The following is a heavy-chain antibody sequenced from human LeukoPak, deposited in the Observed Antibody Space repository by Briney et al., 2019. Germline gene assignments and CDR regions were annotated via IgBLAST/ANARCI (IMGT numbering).Heavy chain of an antibody. CDR1: GYSISSGYD. CDR3: ARGFALDAFDI. CDR2: IYYSGST. J-gene: IGHJ3*02. V-gene: IGHV4-61*01. Sequence: SETLSLTCTVSGYSISSGYDWGWIRQPPGKGLEWIGYIYYSGSTNYNPSLKSRVTISVDTSKNQFSLKLSSVTAADTAVYYCARGFALDAFDIWGQGTMVTVSS. D-gene: IGHD3-3*01.